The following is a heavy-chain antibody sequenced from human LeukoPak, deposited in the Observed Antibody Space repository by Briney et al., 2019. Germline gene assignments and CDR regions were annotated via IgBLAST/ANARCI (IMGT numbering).Heavy chain of an antibody. V-gene: IGHV1-69*05. Sequence: SVKVSCKASGGAFGSYAISWVRQAPGQGLEWMGGIIPIFGTANYAQKFQGRVTITTDESTSTAYMELSSLRSEDTAVYYCASGALRQLGGDYFDYWGQGTLVTVSS. CDR2: IIPIFGTA. D-gene: IGHD6-13*01. J-gene: IGHJ4*02. CDR1: GGAFGSYA. CDR3: ASGALRQLGGDYFDY.